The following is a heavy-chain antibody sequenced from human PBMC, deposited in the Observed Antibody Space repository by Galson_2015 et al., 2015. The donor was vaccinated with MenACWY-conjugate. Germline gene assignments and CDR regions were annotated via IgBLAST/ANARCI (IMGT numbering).Heavy chain of an antibody. CDR1: GSSFTSYW. Sequence: QSGAEVKKPGESLKISCKGSGSSFTSYWIGWVRQMPGKGLEWMGIIYPGDSDTRYSPSFQGQVTISADKSISTAYLQWSSLKASDTAMYYCARQGLQYCGGDCYHYYYYGMDVWGQGTTVTVSS. D-gene: IGHD2-21*02. J-gene: IGHJ6*02. CDR2: IYPGDSDT. V-gene: IGHV5-51*01. CDR3: ARQGLQYCGGDCYHYYYYGMDV.